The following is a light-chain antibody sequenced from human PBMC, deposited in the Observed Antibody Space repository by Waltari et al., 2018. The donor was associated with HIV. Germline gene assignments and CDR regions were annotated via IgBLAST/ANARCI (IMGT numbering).Light chain of an antibody. CDR2: FNTDGKH. Sequence: QLVLTQSHSASASLGASVKLSCSLSIGPSSYAIAWHQQQPGKGPRFLMKFNTDGKHIKGDGIPDRFSGSTSGAERYLTISSLQSEDEAYYYCQTWGTGIHGVFGGGTKLTVL. CDR1: IGPSSYA. J-gene: IGLJ3*02. CDR3: QTWGTGIHGV. V-gene: IGLV4-69*01.